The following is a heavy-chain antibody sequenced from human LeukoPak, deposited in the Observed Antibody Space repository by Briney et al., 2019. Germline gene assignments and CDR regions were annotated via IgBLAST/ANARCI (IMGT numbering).Heavy chain of an antibody. CDR2: IHHSGST. Sequence: SGTLSLTCTVSGGSISSYYWSWIRQPPGKGLEWIGSIHHSGSTTYNPSLKSRVTISVDTSKNQFSLKLSSVTAADTAVYYCARRLGGTSTDFDYWGQGTLVTVSS. D-gene: IGHD1-14*01. CDR3: ARRLGGTSTDFDY. CDR1: GGSISSYY. J-gene: IGHJ4*02. V-gene: IGHV4-59*08.